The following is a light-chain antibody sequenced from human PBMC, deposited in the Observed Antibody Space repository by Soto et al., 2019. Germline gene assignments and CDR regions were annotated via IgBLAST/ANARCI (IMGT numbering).Light chain of an antibody. CDR1: HDISTY. V-gene: IGKV1-9*01. CDR3: QQLNTLPFT. Sequence: DIQLTQSPSLLSASVGDRVTITCRASHDISTYLAWYQQKPGKAPKLMIYEASTLQSGVPSRFSGSGSGTEFTLTISGLLPEDFATYHCQQLNTLPFTFDQGTRLEIK. CDR2: EAS. J-gene: IGKJ5*01.